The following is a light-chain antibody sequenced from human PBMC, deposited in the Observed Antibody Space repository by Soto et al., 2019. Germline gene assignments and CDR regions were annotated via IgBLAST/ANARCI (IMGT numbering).Light chain of an antibody. V-gene: IGKV1-5*01. Sequence: AHQSISSWLAWYQQKPGKAPKLLIYDASSLESGVPSRFSGSGSGTEFTLTCSHRHPADPAVYYMRHTDKPPIKFGQGTRLEIK. CDR1: QSISSW. CDR3: RHTDKPPIK. J-gene: IGKJ5*01. CDR2: DAS.